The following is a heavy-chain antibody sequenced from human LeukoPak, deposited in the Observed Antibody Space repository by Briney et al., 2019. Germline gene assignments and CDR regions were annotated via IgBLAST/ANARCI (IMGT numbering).Heavy chain of an antibody. J-gene: IGHJ3*02. Sequence: GGSLRLSCAASGFTFSDYYMSWIRQAPGKGLEWVSYISSSSSYTNYADSVKGRFTISRDNAKNSLYLQMNSLRAEDAAVYYCARESSSYAFDIWGQGTMVTVSS. V-gene: IGHV3-11*06. CDR2: ISSSSSYT. CDR3: ARESSSYAFDI. D-gene: IGHD6-13*01. CDR1: GFTFSDYY.